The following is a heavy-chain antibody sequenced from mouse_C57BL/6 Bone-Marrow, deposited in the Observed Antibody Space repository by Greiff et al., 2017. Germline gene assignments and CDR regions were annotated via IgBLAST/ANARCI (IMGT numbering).Heavy chain of an antibody. D-gene: IGHD1-1*01. J-gene: IGHJ2*01. CDR2: IYPGNSDT. CDR3: TRGDVYGSSIFFDY. Sequence: EVKLVESGTVLARPGASVKMSCKTSGYTFTSYWMHWVKQRPGQGLEWIGAIYPGNSDTSYNQKFKGKATLTAVKSASTAYMELRSLTNEDSAVDYCTRGDVYGSSIFFDYWGKGTTLTVSS. V-gene: IGHV1-5*01. CDR1: GYTFTSYW.